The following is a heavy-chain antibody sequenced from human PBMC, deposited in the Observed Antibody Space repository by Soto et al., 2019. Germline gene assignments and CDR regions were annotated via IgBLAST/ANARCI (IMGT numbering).Heavy chain of an antibody. J-gene: IGHJ4*02. Sequence: QVQLVQSVAEVKKPGSSVKVSCKASGCTFSSYAISWVRQAPGQGLEWMGGIIPIFGTANYAQKFQVRGTSTADECTSGAYMEQSSLRSEDRAVYHCEIGGYYFYYWGEGSLVTVSS. CDR1: GCTFSSYA. CDR2: IIPIFGTA. D-gene: IGHD2-15*01. V-gene: IGHV1-69*01. CDR3: EIGGYYFYY.